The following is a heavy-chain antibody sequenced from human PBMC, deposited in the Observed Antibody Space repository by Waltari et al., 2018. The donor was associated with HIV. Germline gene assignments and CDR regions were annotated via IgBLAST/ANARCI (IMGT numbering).Heavy chain of an antibody. D-gene: IGHD3-10*01. V-gene: IGHV3-30*18. J-gene: IGHJ6*02. CDR2: VSYDGSNK. CDR1: GFTFSGYG. CDR3: AKGDRGLGIFYYYYYAMDV. Sequence: QVQLVESGGGVVQPGRSLRLSCAASGFTFSGYGMHWVRQAPGKVVEWVAVVSYDGSNKYFAEAVKGRFTISRDNSKHTLYLQMSSLRAEDTAVYYCAKGDRGLGIFYYYYYAMDVWGRGTTVTVSS.